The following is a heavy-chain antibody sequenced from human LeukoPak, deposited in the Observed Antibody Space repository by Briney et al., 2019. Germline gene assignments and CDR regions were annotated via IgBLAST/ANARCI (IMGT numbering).Heavy chain of an antibody. V-gene: IGHV3-11*01. CDR3: ARDPLYYDSSGYSY. J-gene: IGHJ4*02. CDR2: ISSSGSTI. Sequence: KSGGSLRLSCAASGFTFSDYYMSWIRQAPGKGLEWVSYISSSGSTIYYADSVKGRFTISRDNAKNSLYLQMSSLRAEDTAVYYCARDPLYYDSSGYSYWGQGTLVTVSS. CDR1: GFTFSDYY. D-gene: IGHD3-22*01.